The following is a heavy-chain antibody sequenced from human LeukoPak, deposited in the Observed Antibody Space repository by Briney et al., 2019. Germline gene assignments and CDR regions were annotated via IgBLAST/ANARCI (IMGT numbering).Heavy chain of an antibody. CDR2: IWYDGSNK. D-gene: IGHD4-17*01. J-gene: IGHJ4*02. CDR3: AREGYGDYNFDY. V-gene: IGHV3-33*01. CDR1: GFTFSSYG. Sequence: GGSLRLFCAASGFTFSSYGMHWVRQAPGKGLEWVAVIWYDGSNKYYADSVKGRFTISRDNSKNTLYLQVNSLRAEDTAVYYCAREGYGDYNFDYWGQGTLVTVSS.